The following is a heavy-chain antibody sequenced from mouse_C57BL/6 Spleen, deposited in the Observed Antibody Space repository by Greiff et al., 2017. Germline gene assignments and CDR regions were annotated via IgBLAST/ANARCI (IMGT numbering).Heavy chain of an antibody. Sequence: VQLQQSGAELARPGASVKLSCKASGYTFTSYGISWVKQRTGQGLEWIGEIYPRSGNTYYNEKFKGKATLTADKSSSTAYMVLRSLTSEDSAVFFCARLEDNSTWFAYWGQGTLVTVSA. D-gene: IGHD3-3*01. J-gene: IGHJ3*01. CDR3: ARLEDNSTWFAY. CDR2: IYPRSGNT. CDR1: GYTFTSYG. V-gene: IGHV1-81*01.